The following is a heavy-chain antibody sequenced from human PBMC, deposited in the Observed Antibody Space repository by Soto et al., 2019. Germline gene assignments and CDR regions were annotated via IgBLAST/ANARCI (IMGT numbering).Heavy chain of an antibody. CDR3: AGTYGFDAFDI. CDR2: IYYSGST. CDR1: GGSISSYY. Sequence: SETLSLTCTVSGGSISSYYWSWIRQPPGKGLEWIGYIYYSGSTNYNPSLKSRVTISVDTSKNQFSLKLSSVTAADTAVYYCAGTYGFDAFDIWGQGTMVTVSS. D-gene: IGHD4-17*01. V-gene: IGHV4-59*01. J-gene: IGHJ3*02.